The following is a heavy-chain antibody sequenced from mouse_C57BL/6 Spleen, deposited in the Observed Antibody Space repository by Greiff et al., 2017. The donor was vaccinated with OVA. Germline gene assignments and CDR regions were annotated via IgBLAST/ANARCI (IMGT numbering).Heavy chain of an antibody. D-gene: IGHD2-4*01. CDR2: ISSGGSYT. J-gene: IGHJ4*01. V-gene: IGHV5-6*01. CDR1: GFTFSSYG. CDR3: ARQGDDYDAGAMDY. Sequence: EVKVVESGGDLVKPGGSLKLSCAASGFTFSSYGMSWVRQTPDKRLEWVATISSGGSYTYYPDSVKGRFTISRDNAKNTLYLQMSSLKSEDTAMYYCARQGDDYDAGAMDYWGQGTSVTVSS.